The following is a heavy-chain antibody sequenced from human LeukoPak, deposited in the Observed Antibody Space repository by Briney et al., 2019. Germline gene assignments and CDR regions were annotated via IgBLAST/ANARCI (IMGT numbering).Heavy chain of an antibody. Sequence: SETLSLTCTVSGGSISSYYWSWIRQPPGKGLEWIGYIYYSGSTYYNPSLKSRVTISVDTSKNQFSLKLSSVTAADTAVYYCARDPIRITMIVVPRWAFDIWGQGTMVTVSS. CDR2: IYYSGST. V-gene: IGHV4-59*12. D-gene: IGHD3-22*01. CDR3: ARDPIRITMIVVPRWAFDI. CDR1: GGSISSYY. J-gene: IGHJ3*02.